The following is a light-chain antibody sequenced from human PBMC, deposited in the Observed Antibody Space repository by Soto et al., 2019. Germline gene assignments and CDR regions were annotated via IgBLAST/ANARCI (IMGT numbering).Light chain of an antibody. CDR1: QSISSW. J-gene: IGKJ1*01. Sequence: IRLTQSPSSLSASVGDRVTITCRASQSISSWLAWYQQKPGKAPKLLIYDASSLESGVPSRFSGSGSGTEFTLTISSLQPDDFATYYCQQYNSYTWTSGQGSKVDIK. V-gene: IGKV1-5*01. CDR3: QQYNSYTWT. CDR2: DAS.